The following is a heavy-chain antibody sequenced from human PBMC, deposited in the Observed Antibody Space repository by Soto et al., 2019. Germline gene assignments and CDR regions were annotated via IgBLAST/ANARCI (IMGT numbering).Heavy chain of an antibody. CDR3: ATNSYYSLGV. CDR2: IYHSGST. V-gene: IGHV4-4*02. J-gene: IGHJ6*02. Sequence: PSETLSLTCAVSSGSISSAQWWNWVRQPPGKGLEWIGEIYHSGSTNYNPSLKSRVTVSVDKSMNQFSLKLTSVTAADTAVYYCATNSYYSLGVWGQGTTVTVSS. CDR1: SGSISSAQW.